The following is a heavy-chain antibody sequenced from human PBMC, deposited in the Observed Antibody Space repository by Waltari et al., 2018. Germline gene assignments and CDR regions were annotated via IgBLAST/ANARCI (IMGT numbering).Heavy chain of an antibody. CDR3: ARVSTNNGPGDLDY. V-gene: IGHV1-18*01. Sequence: VQLVQSETEVRKPGASVMVSCKTSGYTFKSYAVSWVRQAPGQGLEWMGWVSGYHVDTIDAHKVQDRLTLTTGTSTTTAYMELRNLRSDDTAIFYCARVSTNNGPGDLDYWGQGTLVTVSA. J-gene: IGHJ4*02. CDR1: GYTFKSYA. CDR2: VSGYHVDT. D-gene: IGHD2-8*01.